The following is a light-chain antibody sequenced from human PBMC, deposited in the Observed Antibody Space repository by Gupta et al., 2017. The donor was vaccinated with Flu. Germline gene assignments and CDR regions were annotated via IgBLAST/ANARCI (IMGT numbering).Light chain of an antibody. CDR3: SSYTSSSTLVV. CDR2: EVS. Sequence: QSALTQPASVSGSPGQSITISCTGTSSDVGGYNYVSWYQQHPGKAPKLMTYEVSNRPSGVSNRFSGSKSGNTASLTTSGLQAEDEADYYCSSYTSSSTLVVFGGGTKLTVL. CDR1: SSDVGGYNY. J-gene: IGLJ2*01. V-gene: IGLV2-14*01.